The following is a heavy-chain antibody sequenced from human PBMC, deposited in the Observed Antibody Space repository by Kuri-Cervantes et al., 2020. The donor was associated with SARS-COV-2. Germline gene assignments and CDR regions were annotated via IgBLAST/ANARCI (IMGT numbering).Heavy chain of an antibody. D-gene: IGHD3-10*01. V-gene: IGHV3-53*01. CDR2: TYSGGNA. CDR1: GFTVSRNY. Sequence: GESLKISCAVSGFTVSRNYMSWVRQAPGKGLEWVSVTYSGGNAYYADSVKGRFTISTDDSKNTLYLQLNSLRAEDSAVYYCAGGFAMVRSMDVRGQGTTVTVSS. CDR3: AGGFAMVRSMDV. J-gene: IGHJ6*02.